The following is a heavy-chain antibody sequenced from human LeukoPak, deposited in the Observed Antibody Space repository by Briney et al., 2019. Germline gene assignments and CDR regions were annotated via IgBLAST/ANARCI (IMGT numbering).Heavy chain of an antibody. D-gene: IGHD3-10*01. CDR3: AGGRYGSGSYYQNNWFDP. J-gene: IGHJ5*02. CDR2: IYHSGRT. V-gene: IGHV4-38-2*02. CDR1: GYSISSGYY. Sequence: SETLSLTCTVSGYSISSGYYWGWIRQPPGKGLEWIGSIYHSGRTFYNPSLKSRVTISVDTSKNQFSLKLSSVTAADTALYYCAGGRYGSGSYYQNNWFDPWGQGTLVTVSS.